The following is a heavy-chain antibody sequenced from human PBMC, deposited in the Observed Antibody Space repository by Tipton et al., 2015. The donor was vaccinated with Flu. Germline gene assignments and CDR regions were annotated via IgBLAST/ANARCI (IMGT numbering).Heavy chain of an antibody. CDR2: IYHSGST. Sequence: TLSLTCTVSGGSISTDNYYWGWIRQPPGKGLEWIGSIYHSGSTYYNPSLKSRVTISVDTSQHQFSLMLSSVSAADTAVYYCARESSPFRYNYDSSGYYVPYFLDYWGRGTLVTVSS. D-gene: IGHD3-22*01. J-gene: IGHJ4*02. V-gene: IGHV4-39*02. CDR1: GGSISTDNYY. CDR3: ARESSPFRYNYDSSGYYVPYFLDY.